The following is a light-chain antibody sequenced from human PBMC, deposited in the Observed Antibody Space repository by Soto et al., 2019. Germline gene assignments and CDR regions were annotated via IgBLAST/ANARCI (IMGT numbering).Light chain of an antibody. CDR3: AAWDDSLNGVV. CDR1: SSNIGSNS. Sequence: QLVLTQPPSASGTPGQRVTISCSGSSSNIGSNSVNWYQQLPGTAPKLLMYSSNQRPSGVPDRFSGSKSSTSASLAISGLQSEDEADYYCAAWDDSLNGVVFGGGTKLTVL. CDR2: SSN. J-gene: IGLJ2*01. V-gene: IGLV1-44*01.